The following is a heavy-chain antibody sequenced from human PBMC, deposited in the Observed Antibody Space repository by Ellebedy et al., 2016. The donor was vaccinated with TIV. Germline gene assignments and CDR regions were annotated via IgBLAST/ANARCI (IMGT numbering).Heavy chain of an antibody. CDR1: GFTFSSYG. J-gene: IGHJ4*02. V-gene: IGHV3-30*18. CDR2: ISYDGSNK. Sequence: GESLKISXAASGFTFSSYGMHWVRQAPGKGLEWVAVISYDGSNKYYADSVKGRFTISRDNSKNTLYLQMNSLRAEDTAVYYCAKDGPRYSGYDLWGQGTLVTVSS. CDR3: AKDGPRYSGYDL. D-gene: IGHD5-12*01.